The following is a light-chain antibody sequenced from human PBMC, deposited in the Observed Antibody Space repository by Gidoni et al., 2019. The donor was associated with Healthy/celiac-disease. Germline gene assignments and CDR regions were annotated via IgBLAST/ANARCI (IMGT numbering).Light chain of an antibody. CDR1: QSISSY. CDR3: QQSYSTPLT. CDR2: AAS. Sequence: IQLTQSPSSLSASVADRVTITCRASQSISSYLNWYQQKPGKAPKLLIYAASSLQSGVPKRVSGSGSGTDFTLTISSLQPEDFATYYCQQSYSTPLTFGPGTKVDIK. J-gene: IGKJ3*01. V-gene: IGKV1-39*01.